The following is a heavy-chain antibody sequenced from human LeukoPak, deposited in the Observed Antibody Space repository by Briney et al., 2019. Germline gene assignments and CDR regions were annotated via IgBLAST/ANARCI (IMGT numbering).Heavy chain of an antibody. V-gene: IGHV3-7*01. J-gene: IGHJ4*02. D-gene: IGHD3-9*01. CDR3: ARDLYGYFDWLTPDY. CDR2: IKQDGSEK. CDR1: GFTFSRFW. Sequence: GGSLRLSCAASGFTFSRFWMSWLRQAPGKGLEWVANIKQDGSEKYYVDSVKGRFTISRDNAKNSLYLQMNSLRDEDTAVYYCARDLYGYFDWLTPDYWGQGTLVTVSS.